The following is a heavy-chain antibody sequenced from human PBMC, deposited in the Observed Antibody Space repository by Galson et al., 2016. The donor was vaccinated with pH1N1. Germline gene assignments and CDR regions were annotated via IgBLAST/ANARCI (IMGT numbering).Heavy chain of an antibody. J-gene: IGHJ4*02. Sequence: TLSLTCTVSGGSISSDDYYWSWIRQPPGKGLEWIGYIYYSGSTYYNPSLKSRVTISVDTSKNQFSLKLSSVTAADTAVYYCARFAYCDYTRFFDYWGQGTLVTVSS. CDR3: ARFAYCDYTRFFDY. CDR1: GGSISSDDYY. V-gene: IGHV4-30-4*01. D-gene: IGHD4-17*01. CDR2: IYYSGST.